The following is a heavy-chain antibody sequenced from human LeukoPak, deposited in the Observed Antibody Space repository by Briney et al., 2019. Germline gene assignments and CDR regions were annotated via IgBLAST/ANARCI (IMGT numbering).Heavy chain of an antibody. Sequence: SETLSLTCTVSGGSISSRPYYWGWVRQPPGKGLEWIGTISYSGTTYYSPSLKSQVTISLDTSKNQFSLKLSSVTAEDTAVYYCAKAPELLDAFDIWGQGTMVTVSS. J-gene: IGHJ3*02. CDR2: ISYSGTT. V-gene: IGHV4-39*07. CDR3: AKAPELLDAFDI. D-gene: IGHD3-10*01. CDR1: GGSISSRPYY.